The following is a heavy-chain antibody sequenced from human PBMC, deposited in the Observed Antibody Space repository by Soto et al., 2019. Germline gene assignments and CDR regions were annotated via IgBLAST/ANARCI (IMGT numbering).Heavy chain of an antibody. CDR2: ISYDGSNK. CDR1: GFTFSSYG. J-gene: IGHJ6*02. Sequence: QVQLVESGGGVVQPGRSLRLSCAASGFTFSSYGMHWVRQAPGKGLEWVAVISYDGSNKYYADSVKGRFTISRDNSKNTLYLQRNSLRAEDTAVYYCAKNNPVDTAMALPGRGEEYYYDGMDVWGQGTTVTVSS. V-gene: IGHV3-30*18. D-gene: IGHD5-18*01. CDR3: AKNNPVDTAMALPGRGEEYYYDGMDV.